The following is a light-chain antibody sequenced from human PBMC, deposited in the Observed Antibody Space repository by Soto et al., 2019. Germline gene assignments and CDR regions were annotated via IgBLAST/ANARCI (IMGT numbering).Light chain of an antibody. J-gene: IGKJ4*01. CDR2: DAS. CDR3: QQYDNLPLT. Sequence: DIQMTQSPSSLSASVGDRVTITCQASQDIIYYLNWYQQKPGRAPKLLIYDASNLEEGVPSRFSGSGSGTVYTFTISRLQPEDVATYYCQQYDNLPLTFGGGTKVEL. CDR1: QDIIYY. V-gene: IGKV1-33*01.